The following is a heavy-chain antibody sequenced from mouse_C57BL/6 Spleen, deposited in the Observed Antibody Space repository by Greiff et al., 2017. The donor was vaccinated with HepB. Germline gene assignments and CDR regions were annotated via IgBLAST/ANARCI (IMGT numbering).Heavy chain of an antibody. V-gene: IGHV5-4*01. CDR1: GFTFSSYA. CDR2: ISDGGSYT. D-gene: IGHD1-1*01. CDR3: ARRDYGSSFFAY. J-gene: IGHJ3*01. Sequence: EVQLVESGGGLVKPGGSLKLSCAASGFTFSSYAMSWVRQTPEKRLEWVATISDGGSYTYYPDNVKGRFTISRDNAKNNLYLQMSHLKSEDTAMYYCARRDYGSSFFAYWGQGTLVTVSA.